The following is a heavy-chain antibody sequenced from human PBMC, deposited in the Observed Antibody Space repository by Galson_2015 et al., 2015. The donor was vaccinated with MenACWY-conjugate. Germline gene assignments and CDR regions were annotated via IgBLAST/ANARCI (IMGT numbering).Heavy chain of an antibody. CDR3: AREYNK. D-gene: IGHD1-14*01. V-gene: IGHV4-61*01. Sequence: LFLTCTVSGGSVSSGSYWTWIRQPPGKGLEWIGLIYSSGSTKYNPSLKSRVTISLDMSKNQVSLKLSSVTAADTAVYYCAREYNKWGQGTLVTVSS. J-gene: IGHJ4*02. CDR2: IYSSGST. CDR1: GGSVSSGSY.